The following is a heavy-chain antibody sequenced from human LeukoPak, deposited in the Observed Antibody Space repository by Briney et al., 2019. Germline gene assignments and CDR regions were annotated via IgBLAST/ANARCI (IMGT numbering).Heavy chain of an antibody. Sequence: GGSLRLSCAASGFIFSTYSMNWVRQAPGKGLEWVSSISSSSTYIYYADSLKGRFTISRDNAKKSLYLQMNSLRVEDTAVYYCAELGITMIGGVWGKGTTVTISS. CDR3: AELGITMIGGV. D-gene: IGHD3-10*02. V-gene: IGHV3-21*01. CDR2: ISSSSTYI. J-gene: IGHJ6*04. CDR1: GFIFSTYS.